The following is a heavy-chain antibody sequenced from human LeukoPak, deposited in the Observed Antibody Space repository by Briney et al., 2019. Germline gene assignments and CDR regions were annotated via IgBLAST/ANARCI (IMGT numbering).Heavy chain of an antibody. CDR1: GFTFDDSA. Sequence: GRSLRLSCAASGFTFDDSAMHWVRQAPGKGLEWVSSISTSSIYIYYADSVKGRFTISRDNAKNTLYLQMNSLRVEDTAVYYCAREWSGFGELPDYWGQGTLVTVSS. V-gene: IGHV3-21*01. CDR2: ISTSSIYI. D-gene: IGHD3-10*01. J-gene: IGHJ4*02. CDR3: AREWSGFGELPDY.